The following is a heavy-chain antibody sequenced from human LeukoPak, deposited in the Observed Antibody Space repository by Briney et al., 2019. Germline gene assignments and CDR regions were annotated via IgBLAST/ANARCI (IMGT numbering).Heavy chain of an antibody. J-gene: IGHJ6*02. CDR1: GGSISSYY. CDR3: ARVRDGMDV. Sequence: SEALSLTCTVSGGSISSYYWSWIRQPPGKGLEWIGYIYYSGSTNYNPSLKSRVTISVDTSKNQFSLKLSSVTAADTAVYYCARVRDGMDVWGQGTTVTVSS. V-gene: IGHV4-59*12. CDR2: IYYSGST.